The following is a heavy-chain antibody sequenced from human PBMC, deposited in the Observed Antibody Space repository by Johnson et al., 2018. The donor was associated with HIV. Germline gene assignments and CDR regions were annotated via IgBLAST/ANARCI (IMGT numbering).Heavy chain of an antibody. D-gene: IGHD1-26*01. V-gene: IGHV3-33*06. CDR1: GFTFSSYG. CDR3: AKSGYSGSYDRMGAFDI. J-gene: IGHJ3*02. Sequence: QVQLVESGGGVVQPGRSLRLSCAASGFTFSSYGMHWVRQAPGKGLEWVAVIWYDGSNKYYADSVKGRFTISRDNSKNTLYLQMNSLRAEDTAVYYCAKSGYSGSYDRMGAFDIWGQGTIVTVSS. CDR2: IWYDGSNK.